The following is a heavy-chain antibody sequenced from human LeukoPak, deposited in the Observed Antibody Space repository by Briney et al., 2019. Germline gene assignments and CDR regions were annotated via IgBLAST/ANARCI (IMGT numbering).Heavy chain of an antibody. CDR1: GGTFSSYA. D-gene: IGHD1-26*01. V-gene: IGHV1-69*04. CDR2: IIPILGIA. J-gene: IGHJ4*02. CDR3: ARAPLVGPTRMVDY. Sequence: SVKVSCKASGGTFSSYAISWVRQAPGQGLEWMGRIIPILGIANYAQKFQGRVTITADKSTSTAYMELSSPRSEDTAVYYCARAPLVGPTRMVDYWGQGTLVTVSS.